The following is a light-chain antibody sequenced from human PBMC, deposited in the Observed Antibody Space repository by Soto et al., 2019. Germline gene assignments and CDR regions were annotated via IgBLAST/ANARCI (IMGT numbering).Light chain of an antibody. V-gene: IGLV4-60*02. CDR3: ETWDSNTWV. CDR2: LEGSGSY. J-gene: IGLJ3*02. CDR1: SRHSSYI. Sequence: QSVLTQSSSASACLGSSVKLTCTLSSRHSSYIIAWHQQQPGKAPRYLMKLEGSGSYNKGSGVPDRFSGSTSGADRYLTISNLQFEDEADYYCETWDSNTWVFGGGTKLTVL.